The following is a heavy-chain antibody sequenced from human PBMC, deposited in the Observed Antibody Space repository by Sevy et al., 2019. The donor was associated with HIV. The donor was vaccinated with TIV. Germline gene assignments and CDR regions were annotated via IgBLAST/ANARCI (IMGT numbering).Heavy chain of an antibody. CDR3: AREMGYYYSSVGEDAFDI. D-gene: IGHD3-22*01. CDR2: IKQDGSEK. J-gene: IGHJ3*02. CDR1: GFTLSSYW. Sequence: GGSLRLSCAASGFTLSSYWMSWVRQAPGKGLEWVANIKQDGSEKYYVDSVKGRFTISRDNAKNSLYLQMNSLRAEDTAVYYCAREMGYYYSSVGEDAFDIWGQGTMVTVSS. V-gene: IGHV3-7*03.